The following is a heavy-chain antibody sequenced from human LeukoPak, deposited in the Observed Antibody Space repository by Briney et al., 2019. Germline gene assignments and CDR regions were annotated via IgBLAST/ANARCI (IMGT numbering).Heavy chain of an antibody. CDR2: MNPNSGNT. V-gene: IGHV1-8*01. J-gene: IGHJ6*02. Sequence: ASVKVSCKASGYTFTSYDINWVRQATGQGREWMGWMNPNSGNTGYAQKFQGRVTMNGNTSISTAYMELSSLRSEDTAVYYCAREVGSSSWYGYYYYGMGVWGQGTTVTVSS. CDR3: AREVGSSSWYGYYYYGMGV. D-gene: IGHD6-13*01. CDR1: GYTFTSYD.